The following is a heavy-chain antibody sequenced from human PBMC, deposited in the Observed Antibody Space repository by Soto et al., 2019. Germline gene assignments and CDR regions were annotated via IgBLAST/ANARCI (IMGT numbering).Heavy chain of an antibody. CDR3: ARGNRYCSGGSCYSANYYYYGMDV. D-gene: IGHD2-15*01. CDR2: IIPIFGTA. Sequence: SVKVSCKASGGTFSSYAISWVRQAPGQGLEWMGGIIPIFGTANYAQKFQGRVTITADESTSTAYMELSSLRSEDTAVYYCARGNRYCSGGSCYSANYYYYGMDVWGQGTTVTVSS. V-gene: IGHV1-69*13. J-gene: IGHJ6*02. CDR1: GGTFSSYA.